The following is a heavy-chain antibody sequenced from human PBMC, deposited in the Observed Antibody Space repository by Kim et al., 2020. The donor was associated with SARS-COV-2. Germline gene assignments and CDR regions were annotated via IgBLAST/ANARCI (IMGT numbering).Heavy chain of an antibody. V-gene: IGHV4-59*01. D-gene: IGHD6-13*01. Sequence: NTNHNQSLTSRVTISVETSKNHFSLKLNSGTAAETAVYYCASLAAGYGLDVWGQGTTVTVSS. CDR3: ASLAAGYGLDV. J-gene: IGHJ6*02. CDR2: NT.